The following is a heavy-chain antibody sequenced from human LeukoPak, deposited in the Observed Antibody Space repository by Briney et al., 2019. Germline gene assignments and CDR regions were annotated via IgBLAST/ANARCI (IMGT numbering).Heavy chain of an antibody. V-gene: IGHV3-23*01. CDR2: ISGSGGST. Sequence: GGSLRLSCAASGFTFSSYAMSWVRQAPGKGLEWVSAISGSGGSTYYADSVKGRFTISRDNSKNTLYLQMNSLRAEDTAVYYCARSSGPTFTNARYIDYWGQGTLVTVSS. J-gene: IGHJ4*02. CDR3: ARSSGPTFTNARYIDY. CDR1: GFTFSSYA. D-gene: IGHD1-1*01.